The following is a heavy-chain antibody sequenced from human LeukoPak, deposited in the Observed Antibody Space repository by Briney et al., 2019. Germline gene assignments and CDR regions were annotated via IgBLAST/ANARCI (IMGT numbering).Heavy chain of an antibody. Sequence: GGSLRLSCAASGFTFDDYGMSWVRQSPGKGLEWVSGIHWNGGSTGYADSVKGRFTISRDNAKNSLCLQMNSLRAEDTAFYYCARVDGYSYNDRTDYWGRGTLVTVSS. CDR3: ARVDGYSYNDRTDY. CDR1: GFTFDDYG. D-gene: IGHD5-18*01. CDR2: IHWNGGST. J-gene: IGHJ4*02. V-gene: IGHV3-20*04.